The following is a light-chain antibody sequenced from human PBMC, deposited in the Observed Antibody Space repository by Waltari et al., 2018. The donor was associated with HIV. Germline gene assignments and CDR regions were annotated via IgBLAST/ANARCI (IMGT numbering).Light chain of an antibody. Sequence: EIVLTQSPDTLSLSPGESPTLSCRASQTVTSNYLAWYQQKPGQAPRLLIYGASTRATGIPDRFSGSGSGTDFTLTISRLEPEDFAVYYCQQYGGSPPMNFGQGTRLEIK. V-gene: IGKV3-20*01. CDR1: QTVTSNY. J-gene: IGKJ5*01. CDR2: GAS. CDR3: QQYGGSPPMN.